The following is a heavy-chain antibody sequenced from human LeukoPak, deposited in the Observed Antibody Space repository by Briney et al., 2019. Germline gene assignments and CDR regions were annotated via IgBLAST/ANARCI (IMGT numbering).Heavy chain of an antibody. CDR2: ITDSSTTM. J-gene: IGHJ2*01. CDR1: GFSFSTYS. CDR3: AKDLSSSWFYWYFDL. Sequence: GGSLRLSCAASGFSFSTYSMNWVRQAPGKGLEWVSYITDSSTTMYYADSVKGRFTISRDNAKNSLYLQMNSLRAEDTALYYCAKDLSSSWFYWYFDLWGRGTLVTVSS. D-gene: IGHD6-13*01. V-gene: IGHV3-48*04.